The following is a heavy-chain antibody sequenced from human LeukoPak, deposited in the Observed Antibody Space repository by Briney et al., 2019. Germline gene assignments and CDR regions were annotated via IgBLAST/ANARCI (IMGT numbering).Heavy chain of an antibody. CDR1: GYTFTDYY. D-gene: IGHD4-23*01. J-gene: IGHJ5*02. CDR2: VDPEDGET. Sequence: ASVKVSXKVSGYTFTDYYMHWMQQAPGKGLEWMGLVDPEDGETIYAEKFQGRVTITADTSTDTAYMELSSLRSEDTAVYYCATRLESMVVTPVGIPWGQGTLVTVSS. V-gene: IGHV1-69-2*01. CDR3: ATRLESMVVTPVGIP.